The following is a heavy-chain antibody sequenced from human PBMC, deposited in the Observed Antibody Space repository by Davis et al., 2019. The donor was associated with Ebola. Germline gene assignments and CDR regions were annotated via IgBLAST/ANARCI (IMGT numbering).Heavy chain of an antibody. D-gene: IGHD3-10*01. CDR3: AIRSGY. J-gene: IGHJ4*02. CDR2: ISGGYT. CDR1: GFSFTSYS. V-gene: IGHV3-21*05. Sequence: GGSLRLSCAASGFSFTSYSMNWVRQAPGKGLEWVAYISGGYTYYAESVKGRFTISRDSAKDSLYLQMNSLRAEDTAVYYCAIRSGYWGQGTLVTVSS.